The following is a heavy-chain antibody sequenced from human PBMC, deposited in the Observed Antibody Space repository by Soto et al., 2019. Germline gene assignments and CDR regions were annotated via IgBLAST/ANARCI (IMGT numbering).Heavy chain of an antibody. CDR1: GRSISSYY. Sequence: PSETLSLTCTISGRSISSYYWDWIRQPPGKGLEWIGYIYFSGSTDYNPSLKSRVTISVDTSKNQFSLKMNSVTAADAAVYYCARRGGKYARSNWFDPWGQG. CDR3: ARRGGKYARSNWFDP. D-gene: IGHD1-26*01. J-gene: IGHJ5*02. V-gene: IGHV4-59*08. CDR2: IYFSGST.